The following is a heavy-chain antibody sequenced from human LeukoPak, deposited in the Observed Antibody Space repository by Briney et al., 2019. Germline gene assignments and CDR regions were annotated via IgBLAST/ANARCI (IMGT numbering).Heavy chain of an antibody. CDR2: IDPSDSYT. D-gene: IGHD5-12*01. J-gene: IGHJ4*02. CDR3: ARAPDSDSGYDYFDY. CDR1: GYKFISYW. V-gene: IGHV5-10-1*01. Sequence: GESLKISCQGSGYKFISYWIGWVRQMPGKGLEWMGKIDPSDSYTNYSPSFQGHVTISADKSISTAYLQWSSLKASDTAMYYCARAPDSDSGYDYFDYWGQGTLVTVSS.